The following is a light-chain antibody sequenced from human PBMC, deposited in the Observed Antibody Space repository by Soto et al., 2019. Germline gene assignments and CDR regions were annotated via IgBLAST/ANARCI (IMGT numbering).Light chain of an antibody. J-gene: IGKJ2*01. CDR2: KAS. V-gene: IGKV1-5*03. CDR3: QQYNDSFPYT. CDR1: QSISTW. Sequence: DIQMTQSPSTLSASVGDRVTITCWASQSISTWLAWYQQKPGTGPKLLIYKASTLESGVPSRFSGSRSGTEFTLTVSSLQPDDFATYYCQQYNDSFPYTFGQGTKLEIK.